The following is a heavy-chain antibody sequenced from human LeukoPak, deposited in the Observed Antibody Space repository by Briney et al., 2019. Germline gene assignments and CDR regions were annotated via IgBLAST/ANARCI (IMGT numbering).Heavy chain of an antibody. V-gene: IGHV4-39*01. CDR2: IYYSGST. D-gene: IGHD6-19*01. J-gene: IGHJ4*02. CDR3: ASLAVAGLSEGY. Sequence: SETLSLTCAVYGGSFSGYYWAWIRQPPGKGLEWIASIYYSGSTCYNPSLKSRVTISVDTSRNQFSLKLSSVTAADTAVYYCASLAVAGLSEGYWGQGTLVIVS. CDR1: GGSFSGYY.